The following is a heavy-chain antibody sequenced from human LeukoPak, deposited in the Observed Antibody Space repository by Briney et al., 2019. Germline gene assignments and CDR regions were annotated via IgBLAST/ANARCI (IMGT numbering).Heavy chain of an antibody. CDR2: IYSGGST. D-gene: IGHD6-13*01. V-gene: IGHV3-53*04. J-gene: IGHJ4*02. CDR3: ASRAAAGTRPHPPDY. CDR1: GFTFSSNY. Sequence: GGSLRLSCAASGFTFSSNYMSWVRQAPGKGLEWVSVIYSGGSTYYSDSVKGRFTISRHNSKNTLYLQMNSLRAEDTAVYYCASRAAAGTRPHPPDYWGQGTLVTVSS.